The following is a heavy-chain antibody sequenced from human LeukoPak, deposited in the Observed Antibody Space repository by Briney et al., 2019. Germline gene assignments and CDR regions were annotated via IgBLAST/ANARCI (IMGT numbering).Heavy chain of an antibody. D-gene: IGHD3-10*02. V-gene: IGHV3-74*01. CDR2: INGDGSST. CDR3: AELGITMIGGV. CDR1: GFTFSSYW. Sequence: GGSLRLSCAASGFTFSSYWMHWVRQAPGKGLVWVSHINGDGSSTSHADSVKGRFTISRDNAKNSLYLQMNSLRAEDTAVYYCAELGITMIGGVWGKGTTVTISS. J-gene: IGHJ6*04.